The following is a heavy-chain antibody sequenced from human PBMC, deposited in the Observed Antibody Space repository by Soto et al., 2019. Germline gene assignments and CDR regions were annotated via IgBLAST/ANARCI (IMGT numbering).Heavy chain of an antibody. CDR3: ARARYCSGGSCYPLDAFDI. CDR1: GYSFTSYW. Sequence: PGESLKLSCKGSGYSFTSYWISWVRQMPGKGLEWMGRIDPSDSYTNYSPSFQGHVTISADKSISTAYLQWSSLKASDTAMYYCARARYCSGGSCYPLDAFDIWGQGTMVT. D-gene: IGHD2-15*01. J-gene: IGHJ3*02. V-gene: IGHV5-10-1*01. CDR2: IDPSDSYT.